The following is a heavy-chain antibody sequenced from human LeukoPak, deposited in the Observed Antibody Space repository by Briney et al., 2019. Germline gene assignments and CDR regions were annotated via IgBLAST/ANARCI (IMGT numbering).Heavy chain of an antibody. CDR1: GLTFSRYW. CDR3: ARQKAVVVVAATPDEDYGDYVDYYYYMDV. V-gene: IGHV3-7*01. Sequence: GGSLRLSCAASGLTFSRYWMSWVRQAPGKGLEWVANIKEDGSEKYYVDSVKGRLTISRDNAKNSLSLQIKSLRAEDTAVYYCARQKAVVVVAATPDEDYGDYVDYYYYMDVWGKGTTVTVSS. D-gene: IGHD2-15*01. CDR2: IKEDGSEK. J-gene: IGHJ6*03.